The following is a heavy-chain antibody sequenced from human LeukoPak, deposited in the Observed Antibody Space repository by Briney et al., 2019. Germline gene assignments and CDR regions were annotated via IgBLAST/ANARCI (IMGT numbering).Heavy chain of an antibody. D-gene: IGHD6-19*01. V-gene: IGHV3-33*01. Sequence: GESLRLSCAASGFTFSSHGMHWVRQAPGKGLEWVAVIWYDGSNKYYADSVKGRFTISRDNSKNTLYLQMNSLRVEDTAVYYCAGSIAVAGTIDYWGQGTLVTVSS. J-gene: IGHJ4*02. CDR2: IWYDGSNK. CDR1: GFTFSSHG. CDR3: AGSIAVAGTIDY.